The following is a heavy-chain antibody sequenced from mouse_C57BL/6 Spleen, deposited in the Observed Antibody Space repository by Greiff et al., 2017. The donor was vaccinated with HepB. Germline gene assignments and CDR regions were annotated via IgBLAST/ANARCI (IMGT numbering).Heavy chain of an antibody. V-gene: IGHV1-76*01. J-gene: IGHJ3*01. CDR1: GYTFTDYY. CDR2: IYPGSGNT. D-gene: IGHD1-1*01. CDR3: ARGGSSLAFAY. Sequence: VQLQESGAELVRPGASVKLSCKASGYTFTDYYINWVKQRPGQGLEWIARIYPGSGNTYYNEKFKGKATLTAEKSSSTAYMQLSSLTSEDSAVYFCARGGSSLAFAYWGQGTLVTVSA.